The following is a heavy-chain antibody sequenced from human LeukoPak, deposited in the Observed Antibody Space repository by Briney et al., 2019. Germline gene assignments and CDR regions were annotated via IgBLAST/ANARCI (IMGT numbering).Heavy chain of an antibody. V-gene: IGHV3-33*01. Sequence: PGGSLRLSRAASGFTFSSYGMHWVRQAPGKGLEWVAVIWYDGSNKYYADSVKGRFTISRDNSKNTLYLQMNSLRAEDTAVYYCARASGAVAQFDYWGQGTLVTVSS. D-gene: IGHD3-10*01. J-gene: IGHJ4*02. CDR3: ARASGAVAQFDY. CDR2: IWYDGSNK. CDR1: GFTFSSYG.